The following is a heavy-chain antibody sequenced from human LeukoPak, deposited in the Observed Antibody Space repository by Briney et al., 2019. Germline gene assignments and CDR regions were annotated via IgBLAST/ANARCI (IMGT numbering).Heavy chain of an antibody. J-gene: IGHJ4*02. CDR3: AKGEWLRAPRSCDY. V-gene: IGHV3-48*03. D-gene: IGHD5-12*01. Sequence: PGGSLRLSCAASGFTFSSYEMNWVRQAPGKGLEWVSYISSSGSTIYYADSVKGRFTISRDNSKNTLYLQMNSLRAEDTAVYYCAKGEWLRAPRSCDYWGQGTLVTVSS. CDR2: ISSSGSTI. CDR1: GFTFSSYE.